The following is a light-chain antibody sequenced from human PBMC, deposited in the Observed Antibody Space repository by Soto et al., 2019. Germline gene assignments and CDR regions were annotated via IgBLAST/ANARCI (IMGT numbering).Light chain of an antibody. CDR3: QSYDSSLSGKV. CDR1: SSKNGAGYD. CDR2: GNS. Sequence: QSVLTPPPPVSGAPGQGGTISCTGSSSKNGAGYDVHWYQQLPGTAPKLLIYGNSNRPSGVPDRFSGSKSGTSASLDITGLQAEDEADYYCQSYDSSLSGKVFGTGTKVTVL. V-gene: IGLV1-40*01. J-gene: IGLJ1*01.